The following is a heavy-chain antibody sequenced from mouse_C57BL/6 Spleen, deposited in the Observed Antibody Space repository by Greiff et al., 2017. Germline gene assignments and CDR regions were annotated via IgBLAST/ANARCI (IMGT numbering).Heavy chain of an antibody. J-gene: IGHJ1*03. CDR1: GFTFSSYG. V-gene: IGHV5-6*01. CDR3: ARPGTYWYSDV. CDR2: ISSGGSYT. D-gene: IGHD4-1*01. Sequence: EVQLVESGGDLVKPGGSLKLSCAASGFTFSSYGMSWVRQTPDKRLEWVATISSGGSYTYYPDSVQGRFTISRDNAKNTLYRQMSSMKSEDTARYYCARPGTYWYSDVWGTGTTVTVSS.